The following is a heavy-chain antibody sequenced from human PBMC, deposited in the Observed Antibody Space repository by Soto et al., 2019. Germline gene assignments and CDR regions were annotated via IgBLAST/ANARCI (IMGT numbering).Heavy chain of an antibody. Sequence: QVQLQESDPGLVKPSETLSLTCTVSGGSVSSGTYYWTWIRQPPGKGLEWIGYIYGTGSTNYNPSRKGRVTFTGDPSKNQFPLELGPVPPADTAVYYCASAYYYGSGRGRSMDVWGQGPTVTV. J-gene: IGHJ6*02. CDR1: GGSVSSGTYY. CDR2: IYGTGST. V-gene: IGHV4-61*01. CDR3: ASAYYYGSGRGRSMDV. D-gene: IGHD3-10*01.